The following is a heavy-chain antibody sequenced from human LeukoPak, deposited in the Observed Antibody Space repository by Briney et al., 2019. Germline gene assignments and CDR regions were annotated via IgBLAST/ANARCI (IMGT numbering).Heavy chain of an antibody. Sequence: GGSLRLSCAASGFTFSTYAMSWVRQAPGKGLEWVSTISGSGANTYYADSVRGRFAISRDNSKNTLYLHMNSLRAEDTAVYCCAKERAGYTNPYYFDYWGQGTLVTVSS. J-gene: IGHJ4*02. CDR1: GFTFSTYA. D-gene: IGHD3-16*02. CDR2: ISGSGANT. V-gene: IGHV3-23*01. CDR3: AKERAGYTNPYYFDY.